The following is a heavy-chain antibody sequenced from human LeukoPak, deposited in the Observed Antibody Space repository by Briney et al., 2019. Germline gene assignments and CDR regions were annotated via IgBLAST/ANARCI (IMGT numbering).Heavy chain of an antibody. CDR1: GGSISSSDYF. D-gene: IGHD6-25*01. J-gene: IGHJ5*02. V-gene: IGHV4-61*02. CDR2: INSRGST. Sequence: SETLSLTCTASGGSISSSDYFWSWIRQPAGKGLEWIGRINSRGSTNYNPSLKSRVTLSVDTSKNQFSLKLTSMTVADTAVYYCARYRLGWFDPWGQGTLVTVSS. CDR3: ARYRLGWFDP.